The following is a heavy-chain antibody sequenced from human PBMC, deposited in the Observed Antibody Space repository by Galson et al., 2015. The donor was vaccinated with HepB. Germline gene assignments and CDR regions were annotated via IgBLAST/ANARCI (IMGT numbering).Heavy chain of an antibody. Sequence: SETLSLTCTVSGGSISSSSYHWGWLRQPPGKGLEWIESIYYSGSTYYNPSLKSRVTISIDTSKNQFFLQLRSVTAADTAVYFCVREKYSSAWGLVDLWGQGTLVTVSS. V-gene: IGHV4-39*07. J-gene: IGHJ5*02. CDR1: GGSISSSSYH. D-gene: IGHD6-19*01. CDR2: IYYSGST. CDR3: VREKYSSAWGLVDL.